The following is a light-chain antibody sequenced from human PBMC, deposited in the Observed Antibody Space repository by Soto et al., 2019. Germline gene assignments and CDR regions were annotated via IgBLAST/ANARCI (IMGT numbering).Light chain of an antibody. J-gene: IGLJ1*01. CDR2: EVN. CDR3: CSYAGSSTV. V-gene: IGLV2-23*02. CDR1: SSDVGSYNL. Sequence: QSALTQPASVSGSPGQSLTISCTGTSSDVGSYNLVSWYQQHPGKAPKLLIYEVNKRPSGVSDRFSGSKSGNTASLTISGLQTEDEPDYHCCSYAGSSTVFGTGTKLTVL.